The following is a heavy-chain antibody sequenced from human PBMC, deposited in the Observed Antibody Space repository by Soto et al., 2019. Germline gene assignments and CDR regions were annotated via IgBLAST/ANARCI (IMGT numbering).Heavy chain of an antibody. J-gene: IGHJ6*03. CDR3: ARVSNEYCSSTSCYAEYYYYYMDV. CDR1: GYTFTSYA. CDR2: INAGNGNT. D-gene: IGHD2-2*01. Sequence: AASVKVSCKASGYTFTSYAMHWVRQAPGQRLEWMGWINAGNGNTKYSQKFRGRVTITRDTSASTAYMELSSLRSEDTAVYYCARVSNEYCSSTSCYAEYYYYYMDVWGKGTTVNVSS. V-gene: IGHV1-3*01.